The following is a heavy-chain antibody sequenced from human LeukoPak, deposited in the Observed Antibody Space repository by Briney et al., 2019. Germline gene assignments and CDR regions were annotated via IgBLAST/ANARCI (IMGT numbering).Heavy chain of an antibody. Sequence: APVKVSCKASGYIFRGYSIHWVRQVSGEGPEWMGFINPSNGATTYAEKFQARVAMSADTSINTAYMELTGLTSDDTAMYYCARDMWGISLIFPWGQGTLVTVSS. CDR2: INPSNGAT. CDR1: GYIFRGYS. V-gene: IGHV1-2*02. J-gene: IGHJ4*02. D-gene: IGHD3-10*01. CDR3: ARDMWGISLIFP.